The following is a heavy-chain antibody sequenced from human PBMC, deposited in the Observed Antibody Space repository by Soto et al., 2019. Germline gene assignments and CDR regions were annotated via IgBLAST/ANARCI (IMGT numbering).Heavy chain of an antibody. Sequence: ASVKLSCEASGYRFTSYGISWVRQAPGQGLEWMGWISAYNGNTNYAQKLQGRVTMTTDTSTSTAYMELRSLRSDDTAVYYCARVYHASSGYDAFDIWGQGTMVTVSS. CDR3: ARVYHASSGYDAFDI. J-gene: IGHJ3*02. D-gene: IGHD3-22*01. CDR1: GYRFTSYG. V-gene: IGHV1-18*01. CDR2: ISAYNGNT.